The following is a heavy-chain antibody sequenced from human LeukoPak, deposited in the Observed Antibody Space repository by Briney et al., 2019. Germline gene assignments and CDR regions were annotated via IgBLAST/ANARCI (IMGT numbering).Heavy chain of an antibody. CDR1: GYTFTGYY. V-gene: IGHV1-2*02. D-gene: IGHD3-10*01. Sequence: ASVKVSCKASGYTFTGYYMHWVRQAPGQGLEWMGWINPNSGGTNYAQKFQGRVTMTRDTSISTAYMELSRLRSDDTAVYYCARVVRYSGSGPQGAFDYWGQGTLVTVSS. CDR2: INPNSGGT. J-gene: IGHJ4*02. CDR3: ARVVRYSGSGPQGAFDY.